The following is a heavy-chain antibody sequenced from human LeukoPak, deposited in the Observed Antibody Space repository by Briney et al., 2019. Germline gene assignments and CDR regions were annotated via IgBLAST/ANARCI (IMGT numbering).Heavy chain of an antibody. CDR2: IYHSGST. Sequence: GSLRLSCAASGFTFNTYTMNWIRQPPGKGLEWIGYIYHSGSTNYNPSLQSRVTISVDTSKNQFSLNLNSVTAADTAVYYCARGGAARLHFQNWGQGTLVTVSS. CDR3: ARGGAARLHFQN. D-gene: IGHD6-6*01. J-gene: IGHJ1*01. V-gene: IGHV4-59*01. CDR1: GFTFNTYT.